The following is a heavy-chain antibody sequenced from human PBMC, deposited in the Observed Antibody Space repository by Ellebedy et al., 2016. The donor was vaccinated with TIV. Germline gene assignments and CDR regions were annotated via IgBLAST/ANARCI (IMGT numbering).Heavy chain of an antibody. Sequence: GGSLRLXCAASGLTFSVYAMTWVRQAPGKGLEWISAIGGLDSATHYADSVKGRFTISRDNSKDTLYLQMNSLRAEDTAVYYCARRGRGPVGFDFWGQGTLVTVSS. V-gene: IGHV3-23*05. CDR1: GLTFSVYA. CDR2: IGGLDSAT. CDR3: ARRGRGPVGFDF. D-gene: IGHD3-10*01. J-gene: IGHJ4*02.